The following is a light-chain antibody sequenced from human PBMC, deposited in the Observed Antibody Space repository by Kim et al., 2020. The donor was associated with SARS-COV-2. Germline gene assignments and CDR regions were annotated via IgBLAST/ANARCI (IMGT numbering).Light chain of an antibody. V-gene: IGLV4-69*01. CDR3: QTWGTGIVV. Sequence: ASVKLTCTLGSGHSGYAIAWHQQQPEKGPRYLMKLNSDGSHSKGDGIPDRFSGSSSGAERYLTISSLQSEDEADYYCQTWGTGIVVFGGGTQLTVL. J-gene: IGLJ2*01. CDR1: SGHSGYA. CDR2: LNSDGSH.